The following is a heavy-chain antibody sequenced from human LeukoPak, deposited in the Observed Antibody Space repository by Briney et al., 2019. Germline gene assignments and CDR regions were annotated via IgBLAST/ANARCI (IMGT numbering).Heavy chain of an antibody. J-gene: IGHJ5*02. CDR1: GYTFTSYG. Sequence: ASVKVSCKASGYTFTSYGISWVRQAPGQGLEWMGWISAYNGNTNYAQKLQGRVTMTTDTSTSTAYMELRSLRSDDTAVYYCARDEGYDILTGYYNVFWFDPWGQGTLVIVSS. V-gene: IGHV1-18*04. CDR2: ISAYNGNT. D-gene: IGHD3-9*01. CDR3: ARDEGYDILTGYYNVFWFDP.